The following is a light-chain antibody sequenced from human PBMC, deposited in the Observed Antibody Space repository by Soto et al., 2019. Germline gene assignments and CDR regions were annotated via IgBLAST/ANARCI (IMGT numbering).Light chain of an antibody. CDR3: SSYTSSSTYV. CDR2: EVS. Sequence: QSALTQPASVSGSPGQSIAISCTGTSSDVGGYNYVSWYQQHPGKAPKLMISEVSNRPSGVSNRFSGSKSGNTASLTISGLQDEDEADYYCSSYTSSSTYVFGTGTKVTVL. J-gene: IGLJ1*01. V-gene: IGLV2-14*01. CDR1: SSDVGGYNY.